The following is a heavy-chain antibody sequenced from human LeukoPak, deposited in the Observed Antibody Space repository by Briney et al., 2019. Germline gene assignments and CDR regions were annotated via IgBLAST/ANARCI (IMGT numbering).Heavy chain of an antibody. V-gene: IGHV3-30-3*01. Sequence: GGSLRLSCAASGFTFSSYAMHWVRQAPGKGLEWVEVISYDGSNKYYADSVKGRFTISRDNSKNTLYLQMNSLRAEDTAVYYCARVRSSSPTIRYYYGMDVWGQGTTVTVSS. CDR3: ARVRSSSPTIRYYYGMDV. D-gene: IGHD6-13*01. CDR2: ISYDGSNK. CDR1: GFTFSSYA. J-gene: IGHJ6*02.